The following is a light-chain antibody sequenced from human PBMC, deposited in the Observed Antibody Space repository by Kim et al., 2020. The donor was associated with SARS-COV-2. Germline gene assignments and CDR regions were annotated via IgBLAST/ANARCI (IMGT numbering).Light chain of an antibody. J-gene: IGLJ1*01. Sequence: VTPGQTASITRSGDRLGDKHACWYQQKPGQSPVLGIYQDNKRPSGIPERFSGSNSGNTATLTISGTQAMDEADYYCQAWDTSTTYVFGTGTKVTVL. CDR3: QAWDTSTTYV. CDR1: RLGDKH. CDR2: QDN. V-gene: IGLV3-1*01.